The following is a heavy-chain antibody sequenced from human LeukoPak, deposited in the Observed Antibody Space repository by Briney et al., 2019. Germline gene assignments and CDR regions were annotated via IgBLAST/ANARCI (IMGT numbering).Heavy chain of an antibody. CDR1: GFTFSSYA. D-gene: IGHD3-10*01. J-gene: IGHJ4*02. Sequence: GGSLRLSCAASGFTFSSYAMSWVRQAPGKGLEWVSTITGSGGSTYYADSVKGRFTISRDNSKNTLYLQMISLGAEDTAAYYCAKGYGSGTSRYYFDYWGQGTLVTVSS. CDR3: AKGYGSGTSRYYFDY. CDR2: ITGSGGST. V-gene: IGHV3-23*01.